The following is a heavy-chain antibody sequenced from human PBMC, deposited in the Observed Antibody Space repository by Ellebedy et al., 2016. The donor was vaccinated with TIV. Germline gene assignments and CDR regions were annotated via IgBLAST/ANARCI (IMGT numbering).Heavy chain of an antibody. CDR3: ARARYSSSWPDAFNI. J-gene: IGHJ3*02. D-gene: IGHD6-13*01. CDR2: IYPGDSDT. V-gene: IGHV5-51*01. Sequence: ASVKVSCKASGYTFAHYWIGWVRQMPGKGLEWMAIIYPGDSDTRYSPSFQGQVTISADKSISTAYLHWNSLKASDTAMYYCARARYSSSWPDAFNIWGQGTVVTVSS. CDR1: GYTFAHYW.